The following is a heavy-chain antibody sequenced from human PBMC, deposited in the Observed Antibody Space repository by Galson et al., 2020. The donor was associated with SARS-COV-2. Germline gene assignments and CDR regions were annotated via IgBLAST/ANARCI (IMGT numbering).Heavy chain of an antibody. Sequence: TGGSLRLSCAASGFTFSSYGMHWVRQAPGKGLEWVAVISYDGSNKYYADSVKGRFTISRDNSKNTLYLQMNSLRAEDTAVYYCAACIVGATKREYYYYYGMDVWGQGTTGTVSS. J-gene: IGHJ6*02. V-gene: IGHV3-30*03. CDR1: GFTFSSYG. CDR3: AACIVGATKREYYYYYGMDV. D-gene: IGHD1-26*01. CDR2: ISYDGSNK.